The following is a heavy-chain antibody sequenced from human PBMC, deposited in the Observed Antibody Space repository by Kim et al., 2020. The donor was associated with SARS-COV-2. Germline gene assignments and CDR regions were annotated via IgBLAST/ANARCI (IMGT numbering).Heavy chain of an antibody. Sequence: SGPTLVKPTQTLTLTCTFSGFSLSTSGMCVSWIRQPPGKALEWLARIDWDDDKYYSTSLKTRLTISKDTSKNQVVLTMTNMDPVDTATYYCARIIRFYDSSGYYYYYYGMDVWGQGTTVTVSS. D-gene: IGHD3-22*01. CDR1: GFSLSTSGMC. CDR2: IDWDDDK. J-gene: IGHJ6*02. V-gene: IGHV2-70*11. CDR3: ARIIRFYDSSGYYYYYYGMDV.